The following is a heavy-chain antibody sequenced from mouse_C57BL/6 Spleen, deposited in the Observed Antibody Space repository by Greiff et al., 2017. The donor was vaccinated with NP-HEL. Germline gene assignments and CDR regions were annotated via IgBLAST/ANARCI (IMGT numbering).Heavy chain of an antibody. CDR1: GYTFTSYW. Sequence: QVQLQQPGAELVRPGTSVKLSCKASGYTFTSYWMHWVKQRPGQGLEWIGVIDPSDSYTNYNQKFKGKATLTVDTSSRTAYMQLSSLTSEDAAVYYCAREGTAQASFAYGGQGTLVTVSA. CDR2: IDPSDSYT. V-gene: IGHV1-59*01. CDR3: AREGTAQASFAY. D-gene: IGHD3-2*02. J-gene: IGHJ3*01.